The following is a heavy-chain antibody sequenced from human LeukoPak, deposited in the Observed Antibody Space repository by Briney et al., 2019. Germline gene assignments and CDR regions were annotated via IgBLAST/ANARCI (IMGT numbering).Heavy chain of an antibody. CDR1: GFTFDDYG. Sequence: GGSLRLSGAASGFTFDDYGMSWVRQAPGKGLEWVSGINWNGGSTGYADSVKGRFTISRDNAKNSLYLQMNSLRAEDTALYYCARDQGSGYYYAPDYWGQGTLVTVSS. CDR2: INWNGGST. V-gene: IGHV3-20*04. J-gene: IGHJ4*02. D-gene: IGHD3-22*01. CDR3: ARDQGSGYYYAPDY.